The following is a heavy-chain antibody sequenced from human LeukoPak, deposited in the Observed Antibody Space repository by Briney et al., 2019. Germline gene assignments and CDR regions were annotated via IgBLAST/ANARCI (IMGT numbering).Heavy chain of an antibody. V-gene: IGHV3-21*01. CDR2: ISSSSSYI. J-gene: IGHJ4*02. D-gene: IGHD7-27*01. CDR1: GFTFSSYS. Sequence: GGTLRLSCAASGFTFSSYSMNWVRRAPGKGLEWASSISSSSSYIYYADSVKGRFTISRDNAKNSLYLQMNSLRAEDTAVYYCARQTGDYPDFDYWGQGTLVTVTS. CDR3: ARQTGDYPDFDY.